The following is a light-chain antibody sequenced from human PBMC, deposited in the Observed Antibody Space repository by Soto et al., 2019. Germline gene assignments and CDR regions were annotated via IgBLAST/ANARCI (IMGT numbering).Light chain of an antibody. CDR1: SSDVGGYNY. CDR3: SSYTSSSTPVV. CDR2: DVS. Sequence: QSALTQPRSVSGSPGQSVTISCTGTSSDVGGYNYVSWYQQHPGKAPKLMIYDVSKRPSGVPDRFSGSKSGNTASLTISGLQAEDEADYYCSSYTSSSTPVVFGGATKLTVL. V-gene: IGLV2-11*01. J-gene: IGLJ2*01.